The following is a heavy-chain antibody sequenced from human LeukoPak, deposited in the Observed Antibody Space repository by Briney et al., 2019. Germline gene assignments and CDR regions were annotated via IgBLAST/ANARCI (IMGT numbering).Heavy chain of an antibody. J-gene: IGHJ6*02. CDR2: IYYSGST. Sequence: KPSETLSLTCTVSGGSISSYYWSWIRQPPGKGLEWIGYIYYSGSTNYNPSLKSRVTISVDTSKNQVSLKLSSVTAADTAVYYCARSMAYGYYYYYGMDVWGQGTTVTVSS. CDR1: GGSISSYY. V-gene: IGHV4-59*08. CDR3: ARSMAYGYYYYYGMDV. D-gene: IGHD2/OR15-2a*01.